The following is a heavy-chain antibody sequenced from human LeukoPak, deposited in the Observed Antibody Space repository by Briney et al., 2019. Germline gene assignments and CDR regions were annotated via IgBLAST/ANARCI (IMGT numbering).Heavy chain of an antibody. Sequence: SETLSLTCTVSGGSISSSSYYWGWIRQPPGKGLEWIGYIYYSGSTNYNPSLKSRVTISVDTSRNQFSLKLSSVTAADTAVYYCSRDPRNNDYWGQGTLVTVSS. J-gene: IGHJ4*02. CDR3: SRDPRNNDY. CDR1: GGSISSSSYY. CDR2: IYYSGST. V-gene: IGHV4-61*01.